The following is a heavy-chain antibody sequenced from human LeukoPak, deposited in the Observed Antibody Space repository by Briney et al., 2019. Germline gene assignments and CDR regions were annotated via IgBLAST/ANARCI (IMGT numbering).Heavy chain of an antibody. CDR2: IIPIFGTE. D-gene: IGHD2/OR15-2a*01. J-gene: IGHJ3*02. CDR3: ARDSSGAFDI. V-gene: IGHV1-69*13. Sequence: ASVKVSCKASGGTFSSYAISWVRQAPGQGLEWMGGIIPIFGTENYAQKFQGRVTITADESTSTAYMELSSLRSEDTAVYYCARDSSGAFDIWGQGTMVTVSS. CDR1: GGTFSSYA.